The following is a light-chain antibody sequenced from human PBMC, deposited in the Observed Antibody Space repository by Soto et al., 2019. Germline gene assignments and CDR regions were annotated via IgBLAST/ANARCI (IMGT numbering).Light chain of an antibody. CDR1: QSVLYRYNNKNY. CDR3: QQYSSPWT. CDR2: WAS. V-gene: IGKV4-1*01. J-gene: IGKJ1*01. Sequence: DIVMTQSPDSLAVSLGERATINCKSSQSVLYRYNNKNYLAWYQQKPGQPPKLLIYWASIRESGVPDRFSGSVSGTDFTLTINNLQAEDVAVYDGQQYSSPWTFGQGTKVEIK.